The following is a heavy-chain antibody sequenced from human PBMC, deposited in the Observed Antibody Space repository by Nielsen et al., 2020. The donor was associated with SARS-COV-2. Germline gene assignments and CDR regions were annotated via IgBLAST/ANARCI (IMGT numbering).Heavy chain of an antibody. J-gene: IGHJ6*02. CDR1: GFTFSSYW. D-gene: IGHD2-15*01. CDR3: ARGSYDSSGGSCFYYYYGMDV. V-gene: IGHV3-7*01. CDR2: IKQDGSEK. Sequence: GGSLRLSCAASGFTFSSYWMSWVRQAPGKGLEWVANIKQDGSEKYYVDSVKGRFTISRDNAKNSLYLQMNSLRAEDTAVYYCARGSYDSSGGSCFYYYYGMDVWGQWTTVTVSS.